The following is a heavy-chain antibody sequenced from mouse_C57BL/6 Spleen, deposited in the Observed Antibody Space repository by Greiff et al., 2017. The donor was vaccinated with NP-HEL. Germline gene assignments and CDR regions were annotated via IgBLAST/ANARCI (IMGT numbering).Heavy chain of an antibody. D-gene: IGHD2-5*01. CDR1: GYTFTSYW. Sequence: QVHVKQPGAELVKPGASVKLSCKASGYTFTSYWMHWVKQRPGRGLEWIGRIDSNSGGTKYNEKFKSKATLTVDKPSSTAYMQLSSLTSEDSAVYYCAKSNYARFDYWGQGTTLTVSS. V-gene: IGHV1-72*01. J-gene: IGHJ2*01. CDR2: IDSNSGGT. CDR3: AKSNYARFDY.